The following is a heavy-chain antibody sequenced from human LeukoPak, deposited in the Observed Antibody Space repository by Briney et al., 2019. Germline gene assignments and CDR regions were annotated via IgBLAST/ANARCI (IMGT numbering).Heavy chain of an antibody. CDR3: ARVEYYYGSGSYFSFDY. V-gene: IGHV3-23*01. CDR2: ISGSGGST. D-gene: IGHD3-10*01. Sequence: GGSLRLSCAASGFTFSSYAMSWVRQAPGKGLEWVSAISGSGGSTYYADSVKGRFTISRDNSKNTLYLQMNSLRAEDTAVYYCARVEYYYGSGSYFSFDYWGQGTLVTVFS. CDR1: GFTFSSYA. J-gene: IGHJ4*02.